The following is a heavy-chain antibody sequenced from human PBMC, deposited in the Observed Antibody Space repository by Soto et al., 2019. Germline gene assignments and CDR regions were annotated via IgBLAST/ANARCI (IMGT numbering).Heavy chain of an antibody. CDR1: GFNFSAFG. CDR3: ARDARVRFVLEP. CDR2: ILYDGRNK. J-gene: IGHJ5*02. V-gene: IGHV3-33*01. D-gene: IGHD2-8*01. Sequence: QVELVESGGGVVEPGRSLRLSCAASGFNFSAFGLHWVRQAPGQWLEWVALILYDGRNKFYADSVRDRFTISRDNSKNTLYLQFDSLRPEDTAVYFCARDARVRFVLEPWGQGTVVTDSS.